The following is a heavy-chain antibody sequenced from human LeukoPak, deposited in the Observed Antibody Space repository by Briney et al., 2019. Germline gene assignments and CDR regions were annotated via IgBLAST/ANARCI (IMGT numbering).Heavy chain of an antibody. CDR2: IIPIFGTA. CDR3: ARGDYDSSGYYYVLNY. D-gene: IGHD3-22*01. J-gene: IGHJ4*02. CDR1: GGTFSSYA. V-gene: IGHV1-69*13. Sequence: EASVTVSCTASGGTFSSYAISWVRQAPGQGLEWMGGIIPIFGTANYAQKFQGRVTITADESTSTAYMELSSLRSEDTAVYYCARGDYDSSGYYYVLNYWGQGTLVTVSS.